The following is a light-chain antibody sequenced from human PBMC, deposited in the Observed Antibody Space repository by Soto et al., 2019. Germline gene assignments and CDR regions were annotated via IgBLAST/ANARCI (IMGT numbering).Light chain of an antibody. CDR2: GAS. J-gene: IGKJ4*01. CDR1: QSVSSSY. Sequence: EIVLTQSPGTPSLSPGERATLSCRASQSVSSSYLARYQQKPGQAPRLLIYGASSRATGIPDRFSGSGSGTEFTLTISRLEPEDFAVYYCQQYGSSPGLTFGGGTKVEIK. V-gene: IGKV3-20*01. CDR3: QQYGSSPGLT.